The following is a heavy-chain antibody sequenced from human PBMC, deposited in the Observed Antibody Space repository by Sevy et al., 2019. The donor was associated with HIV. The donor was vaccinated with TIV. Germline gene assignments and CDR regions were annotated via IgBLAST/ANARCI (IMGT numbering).Heavy chain of an antibody. CDR2: IYSGGST. D-gene: IGHD3-10*01. Sequence: GGSLRLSCAASGFTVSSNYMSWVRQAPGKELEWVSVIYSGGSTYYADSVKGRFTISRDNSKNTLYLQMNSLRAEDTAVYYCAKGTITMVHFDYWGQGTLVTVSS. J-gene: IGHJ4*02. V-gene: IGHV3-53*01. CDR3: AKGTITMVHFDY. CDR1: GFTVSSNY.